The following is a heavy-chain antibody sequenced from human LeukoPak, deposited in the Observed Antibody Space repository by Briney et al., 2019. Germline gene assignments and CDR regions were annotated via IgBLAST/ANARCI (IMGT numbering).Heavy chain of an antibody. CDR1: GFTFDDYA. Sequence: GGSLRLSCAASGFTFDDYAMHWVRQALGKGLEWVSLITWDAGSTYYADSVKGRFTISRDNSKNSLYLQMNSLRAEDTALYYCAKGTSSWHEFDYWGQGTLVTVSS. CDR3: AKGTSSWHEFDY. V-gene: IGHV3-43D*03. CDR2: ITWDAGST. J-gene: IGHJ4*02. D-gene: IGHD6-13*01.